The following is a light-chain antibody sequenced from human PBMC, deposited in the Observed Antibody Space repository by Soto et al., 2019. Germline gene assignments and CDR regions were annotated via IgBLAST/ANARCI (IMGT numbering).Light chain of an antibody. Sequence: DIQMTQSPSSLSASVGDRVTIPCRASQNINSYLNWYQQRPGRAPKLLIYAASSLESGVPSRFSGSGSGTDFTLTINSLQPEDFATYYCQQSYSTPFTFGPGTKVDI. CDR1: QNINSY. J-gene: IGKJ3*01. V-gene: IGKV1-39*01. CDR3: QQSYSTPFT. CDR2: AAS.